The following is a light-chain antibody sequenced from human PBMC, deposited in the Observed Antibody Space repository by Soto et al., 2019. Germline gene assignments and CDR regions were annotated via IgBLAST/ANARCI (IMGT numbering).Light chain of an antibody. Sequence: IPLTQSPSSLSASVGDRVTVTCRASQSINIYLNWYQQKPGKAPTLLIYGASSLQSGVPSRFSGGGSRTDFTLTISSLQTEDFATYYCQQSYRSPYTFGQGTKLE. J-gene: IGKJ2*01. CDR3: QQSYRSPYT. CDR2: GAS. CDR1: QSINIY. V-gene: IGKV1-39*01.